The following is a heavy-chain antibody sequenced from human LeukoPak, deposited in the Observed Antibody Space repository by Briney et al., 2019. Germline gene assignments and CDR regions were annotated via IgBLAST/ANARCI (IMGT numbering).Heavy chain of an antibody. CDR3: TKMVREFYTISYYFDY. D-gene: IGHD2-8*01. CDR2: ISGSGAGT. J-gene: IGHJ4*02. CDR1: GFTFSNYA. Sequence: PGGSLRLSCEASGFTFSNYAMSWVRQAPGKGLEWVSGISGSGAGTYYADSVKGRFTISRDNSKNTLYLQMNSLRAEDTAVYYCTKMVREFYTISYYFDYWGQGTLVTVSS. V-gene: IGHV3-23*01.